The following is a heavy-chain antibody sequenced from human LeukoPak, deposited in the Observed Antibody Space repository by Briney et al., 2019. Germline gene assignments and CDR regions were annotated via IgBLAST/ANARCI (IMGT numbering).Heavy chain of an antibody. V-gene: IGHV4-34*01. CDR3: AGRYLYYCYYYMDV. CDR1: GGSFSGYF. CDR2: VNHTGST. J-gene: IGHJ6*03. Sequence: PSETLSLTCAVYGGSFSGYFWNWFRQPPGKGLEWIGEVNHTGSTNYNPSLKSRVIISVDTSKNQFSLKLTSMTAADTAIYYCAGRYLYYCYYYMDVWGKGTTVTVSS. D-gene: IGHD3-10*01.